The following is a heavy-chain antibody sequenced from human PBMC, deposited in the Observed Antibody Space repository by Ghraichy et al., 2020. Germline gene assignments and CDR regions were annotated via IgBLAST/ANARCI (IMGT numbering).Heavy chain of an antibody. D-gene: IGHD3-3*01. V-gene: IGHV4-39*01. J-gene: IGHJ4*02. CDR1: GGSISSSSYY. Sequence: SETLSLTCTVSGGSISSSSYYWGWIRQPPGKGLEWIGSIYYSGSTYYNPSLKSRVTISVDTSKNQFSLKLSSVTAADTAVYYCARYYDFWSGYHMGVDYWGQGTLVTVSS. CDR3: ARYYDFWSGYHMGVDY. CDR2: IYYSGST.